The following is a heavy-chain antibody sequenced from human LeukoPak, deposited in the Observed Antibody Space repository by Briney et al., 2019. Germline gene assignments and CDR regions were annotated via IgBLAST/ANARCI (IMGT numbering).Heavy chain of an antibody. CDR3: AKDRTYYDILTGYVPLWLLDY. D-gene: IGHD3-9*01. CDR2: ISGSGGST. CDR1: GFTFSSYA. J-gene: IGHJ4*02. V-gene: IGHV3-23*01. Sequence: PGGSLRLSCAASGFTFSSYAMSWVRQAPGKGLEWVSAISGSGGSTYYADSVKGRFTISRDNSKNTLYLQMNSLRAEDTAVYYCAKDRTYYDILTGYVPLWLLDYWGQGTLVTVSS.